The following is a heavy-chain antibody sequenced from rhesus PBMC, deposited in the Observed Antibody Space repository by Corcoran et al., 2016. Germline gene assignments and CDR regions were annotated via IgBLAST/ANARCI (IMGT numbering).Heavy chain of an antibody. Sequence: QVQLQESGPGVVKPSETLSLTCAVSGGSISDSYRWSWIRQPPGKGLEWIGYIYGRSTRTNYNPSLKSRVSISKDTSQNRFSLKLSSVTAADTAVYYCARACTGSGCYSYVGFDYWGQGVLVTVSS. CDR3: ARACTGSGCYSYVGFDY. V-gene: IGHV4S10*01. CDR2: IYGRSTRT. D-gene: IGHD2-21*01. CDR1: GGSISDSYR. J-gene: IGHJ4*01.